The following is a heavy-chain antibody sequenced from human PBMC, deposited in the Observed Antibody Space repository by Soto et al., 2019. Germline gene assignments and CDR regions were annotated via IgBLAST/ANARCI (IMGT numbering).Heavy chain of an antibody. CDR1: GFTFSTYG. CDR2: ISYDGSYK. D-gene: IGHD6-13*01. J-gene: IGHJ4*02. V-gene: IGHV3-30*18. Sequence: VQLVESGGGVVQPGESLRLSCAASGFTFSTYGMHWVRQAPGKGLEWVAVISYDGSYKYYADSVKGRFTISRDNSKNTLYLQMNGLRAEDTAVYYCAKDFSSNYYYFDYWGQGTLVTVSS. CDR3: AKDFSSNYYYFDY.